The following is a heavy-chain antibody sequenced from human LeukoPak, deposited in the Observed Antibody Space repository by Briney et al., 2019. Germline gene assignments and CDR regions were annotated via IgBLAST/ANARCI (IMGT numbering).Heavy chain of an antibody. J-gene: IGHJ4*02. CDR3: AGAMCYYDSGGYPQGRYYFDY. Sequence: GGSLRLSCAASGFTFSSYGMHWVRQAPGKGLEWVAFIRYDGSNKYYADSVKGRFTISRDNSKNTLYLQMNSLRAEDTAIYYCAGAMCYYDSGGYPQGRYYFDYWGQGTLVTVSS. D-gene: IGHD3-22*01. CDR2: IRYDGSNK. CDR1: GFTFSSYG. V-gene: IGHV3-30*02.